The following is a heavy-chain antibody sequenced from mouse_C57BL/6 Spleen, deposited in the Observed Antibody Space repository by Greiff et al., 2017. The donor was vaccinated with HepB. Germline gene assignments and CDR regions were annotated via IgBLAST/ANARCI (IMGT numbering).Heavy chain of an antibody. D-gene: IGHD1-1*01. CDR1: GYTFTDYN. CDR3: ARRRVYYYGPFAY. J-gene: IGHJ3*01. V-gene: IGHV1-18*01. Sequence: EVKLQESGPELVKPGASVKIPCKASGYTFTDYNMDWVKQSHGKSLEWIGDINPNNGGTIYNQKFKGKATLTVDKSSSPAYMELRSLTSEDTAVYYYARRRVYYYGPFAYWGQGTLVTVSA. CDR2: INPNNGGT.